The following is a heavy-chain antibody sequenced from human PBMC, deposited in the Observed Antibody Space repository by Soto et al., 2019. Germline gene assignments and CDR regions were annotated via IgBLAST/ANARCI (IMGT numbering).Heavy chain of an antibody. D-gene: IGHD3-10*01. Sequence: QVQLQESGPGLVKPSETLSLTCTVSGGSVSSGSYYWSWIRQPPGKGLEWIGYIYYSGSTNYNPYPKSRVTQSVDTSKDHVSPKLSSVAAAGPAVYYCAEDSGFRVRGVIGHDGWFDPWGPGTLVTVSS. J-gene: IGHJ5*02. CDR2: IYYSGST. CDR1: GGSVSSGSYY. V-gene: IGHV4-61*01. CDR3: AEDSGFRVRGVIGHDGWFDP.